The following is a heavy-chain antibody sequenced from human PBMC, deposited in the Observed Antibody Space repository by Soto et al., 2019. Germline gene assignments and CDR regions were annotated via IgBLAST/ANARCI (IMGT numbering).Heavy chain of an antibody. CDR2: IIPIFGTA. J-gene: IGHJ4*02. Sequence: QVELVQSGAEVKKPGSSVKVSCQASEDTFRNYAISWVRQAPGQGLDWMGGIIPIFGTANYAQKFQGRVTITADTSANTVYLELSSLRSEDTAVYYCARGRGFYGDYWGQGTLVTVSS. D-gene: IGHD3-10*01. V-gene: IGHV1-69*06. CDR1: EDTFRNYA. CDR3: ARGRGFYGDY.